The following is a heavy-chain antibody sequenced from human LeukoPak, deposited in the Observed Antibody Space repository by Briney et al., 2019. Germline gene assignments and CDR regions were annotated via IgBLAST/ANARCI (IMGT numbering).Heavy chain of an antibody. J-gene: IGHJ4*02. CDR1: GFTFSTFW. CDR3: AREDSSGSGEDY. Sequence: GGSLRLSCAASGFTFSTFWMSWVRQAPGKGLEWVANIQQDGSEKYYVDSVKGRFTISRGNAKNSLYLQMNSLRAEDTAVYYCAREDSSGSGEDYWGQGTLVTVSS. CDR2: IQQDGSEK. D-gene: IGHD3-22*01. V-gene: IGHV3-7*01.